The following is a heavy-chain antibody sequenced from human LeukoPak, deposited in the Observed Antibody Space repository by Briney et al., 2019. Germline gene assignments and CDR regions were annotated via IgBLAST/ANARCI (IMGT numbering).Heavy chain of an antibody. Sequence: SGGSLRLSCAASGFTFSSYSMNWVRQAPGKGLEWVSSISSSSSYIYYADSVKGRFTISRDNAENSLYLQMNSLRAEDTAVYYCARNAAAYYLYFDYWGQGTLVTVSS. J-gene: IGHJ4*02. CDR1: GFTFSSYS. V-gene: IGHV3-21*01. D-gene: IGHD3-10*01. CDR3: ARNAAAYYLYFDY. CDR2: ISSSSSYI.